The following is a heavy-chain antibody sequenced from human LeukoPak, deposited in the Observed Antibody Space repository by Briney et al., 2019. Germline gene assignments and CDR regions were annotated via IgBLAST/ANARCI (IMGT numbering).Heavy chain of an antibody. J-gene: IGHJ4*02. CDR3: AKVDSSGYYYALTRYYFDY. CDR1: GFTFSSYG. V-gene: IGHV3-30*18. CDR2: ISYDGSNK. D-gene: IGHD3-22*01. Sequence: GGSLRLSCAASGFTFSSYGMHWVRQAPGKGLEWVAVISYDGSNKYYADSVKGRFTISRDNSKNTLYLQMNSLRAEDTAVYYCAKVDSSGYYYALTRYYFDYWGQGTLVTVSS.